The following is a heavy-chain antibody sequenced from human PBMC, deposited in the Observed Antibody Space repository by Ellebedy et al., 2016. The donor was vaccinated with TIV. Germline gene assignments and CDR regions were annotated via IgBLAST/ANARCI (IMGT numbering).Heavy chain of an antibody. CDR1: GGSFSGYY. Sequence: SETLSLTXAVYGGSFSGYYWSWIRQPPGKGLEWIGEINHSGSTNYNPSLKSRVTISVDTSKNQFSLKLSSVTAADTAVYYCARGRRINYYGSGSYYSRYDYFDYWGQGTLVTVSS. CDR2: INHSGST. J-gene: IGHJ4*02. CDR3: ARGRRINYYGSGSYYSRYDYFDY. V-gene: IGHV4-34*01. D-gene: IGHD3-10*01.